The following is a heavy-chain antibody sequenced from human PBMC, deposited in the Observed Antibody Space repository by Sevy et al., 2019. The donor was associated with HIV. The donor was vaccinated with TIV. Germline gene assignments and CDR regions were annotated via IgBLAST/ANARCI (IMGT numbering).Heavy chain of an antibody. V-gene: IGHV3-49*04. Sequence: GGSLRLSCTASGFIFGEYAMTWVRQAPGKGLEWVAFLKSKPQGGMLDYAASVKGRFTISRDDSKSIAHLQMNDLKTQDTAIYYCTRWKGGQSILEYWGQGALVTVSS. CDR1: GFIFGEYA. D-gene: IGHD1-1*01. J-gene: IGHJ4*02. CDR2: LKSKPQGGML. CDR3: TRWKGGQSILEY.